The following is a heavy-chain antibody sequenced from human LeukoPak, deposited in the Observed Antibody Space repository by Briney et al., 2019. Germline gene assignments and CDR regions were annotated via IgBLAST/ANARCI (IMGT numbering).Heavy chain of an antibody. D-gene: IGHD3-22*01. CDR1: GFPVSSIH. CDR3: ARGGRGSAAVVAPRSFDI. CDR2: TYTGGNS. V-gene: IGHV3-53*01. J-gene: IGHJ3*02. Sequence: GSLGLSCAASGFPVSSIHMVWVRQAPGKGLEGVSVTYTGGNSYYADSVKGRFIISRDISKNTLYLQMNSLRAEDSALYYCARGGRGSAAVVAPRSFDIWGQGTMVTVSS.